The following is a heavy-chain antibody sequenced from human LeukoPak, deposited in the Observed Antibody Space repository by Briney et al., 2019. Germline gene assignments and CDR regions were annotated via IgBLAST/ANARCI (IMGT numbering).Heavy chain of an antibody. Sequence: PETLSLTCTVSGGSISGSSYYWGWIRQPPGKGLEWIGNVYYSGTTYYSPSLKSRVTISVDTSKNQFSLKLSSVTAADTAVYYCARQDTITTPGVDYWGQGTPVTVSS. CDR2: VYYSGTT. D-gene: IGHD3-3*01. J-gene: IGHJ4*02. CDR3: ARQDTITTPGVDY. CDR1: GGSISGSSYY. V-gene: IGHV4-39*01.